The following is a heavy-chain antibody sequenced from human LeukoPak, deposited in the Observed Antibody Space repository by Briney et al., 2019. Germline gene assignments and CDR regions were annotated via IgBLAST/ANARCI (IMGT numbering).Heavy chain of an antibody. J-gene: IGHJ4*02. CDR2: ITSRGEDT. CDR3: ARDRPNYYGSDGHYYRRNGDY. CDR1: EFTFSIYA. D-gene: IGHD3-22*01. Sequence: PGGSLRLSCAASEFTFSIYAVSWVRQAPGKGLEWVSSITSRGEDTWYAGSVKGRFTISRDNSKNTLYLQMNSLRAEDTAVYYCARDRPNYYGSDGHYYRRNGDYWGQGTLVTVPS. V-gene: IGHV3-23*01.